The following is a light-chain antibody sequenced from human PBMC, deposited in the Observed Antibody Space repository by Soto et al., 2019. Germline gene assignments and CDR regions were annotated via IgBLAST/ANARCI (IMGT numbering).Light chain of an antibody. CDR1: SSNIGSNY. CDR3: AAWDDSLSGGV. Sequence: QSVLTQPPSASGTPGQRVTISFSGSSSNIGSNYVYWYQQLPGTAPQLLIYRNNQRPSGVPHRFSGSNSGTSASLAISGLRSDDEADYYCAAWDDSLSGGVFGGGTKLTVL. CDR2: RNN. V-gene: IGLV1-47*01. J-gene: IGLJ3*02.